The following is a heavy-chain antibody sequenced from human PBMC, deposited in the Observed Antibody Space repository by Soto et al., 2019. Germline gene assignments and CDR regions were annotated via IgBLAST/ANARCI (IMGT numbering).Heavy chain of an antibody. CDR1: GYAFGSFG. V-gene: IGHV1-18*01. CDR2: ISTYNGKT. D-gene: IGHD1-26*01. CDR3: ASDVRVGANMDASEM. Sequence: QAQLVQSGAEVKEPGASVKVSCKASGYAFGSFGIAWLRRAPGQGPEWMGWISTYNGKTNFGQKFQDRVTLTTDTSTTTAYMELRSLTSDDTAVYYCASDVRVGANMDASEMWGHGTMVTVSS. J-gene: IGHJ3*02.